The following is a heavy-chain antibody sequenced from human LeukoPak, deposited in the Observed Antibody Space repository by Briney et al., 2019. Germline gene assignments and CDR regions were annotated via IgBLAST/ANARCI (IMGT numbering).Heavy chain of an antibody. Sequence: TGGSLRLSCAASGFTFSSYAMSWVRQAPGKGLEWVSGISGSGGSTYYADSVKGRLTISRDNSKNTLYLQMNRLRAEDTAVYYCAKEFLDNSGYYGGGAVDYWGQGTLVTVSS. J-gene: IGHJ4*02. D-gene: IGHD3-22*01. CDR1: GFTFSSYA. CDR3: AKEFLDNSGYYGGGAVDY. V-gene: IGHV3-23*01. CDR2: ISGSGGST.